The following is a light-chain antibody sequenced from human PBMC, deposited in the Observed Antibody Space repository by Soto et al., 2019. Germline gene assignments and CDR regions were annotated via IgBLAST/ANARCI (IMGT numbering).Light chain of an antibody. CDR2: AAS. CDR3: QQANSFPYT. CDR1: QDISNW. J-gene: IGKJ2*01. Sequence: DIQMTQSPSSVSASVRDRVTITCRASQDISNWLAWYQQKPGKAPKLLIYAASGLQSGVPSRFSGSRSATDFTHTISSLQPEDFATYYCQQANSFPYTFGQGTKVEIK. V-gene: IGKV1-12*01.